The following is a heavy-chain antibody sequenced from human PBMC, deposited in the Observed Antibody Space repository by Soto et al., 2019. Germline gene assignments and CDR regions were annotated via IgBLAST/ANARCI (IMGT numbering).Heavy chain of an antibody. Sequence: GGSLRLSCAASGFTFSNAWMSWVRQAPGKGLEWVGRIKSKTDGGTTDYAAPVKGRFTISRDDSKNTLYLQMNSLKTEDTAVYYCTTDTAMVIYYYYYYGMDVWGQGPRSPSP. V-gene: IGHV3-15*01. J-gene: IGHJ6*02. CDR3: TTDTAMVIYYYYYYGMDV. D-gene: IGHD5-18*01. CDR1: GFTFSNAW. CDR2: IKSKTDGGTT.